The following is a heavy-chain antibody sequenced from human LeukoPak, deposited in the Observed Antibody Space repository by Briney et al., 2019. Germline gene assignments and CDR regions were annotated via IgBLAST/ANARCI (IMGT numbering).Heavy chain of an antibody. CDR3: ARHGGIAVASNWFDP. CDR2: IYYSGST. D-gene: IGHD6-19*01. CDR1: GGSISSSSYY. J-gene: IGHJ5*02. V-gene: IGHV4-39*07. Sequence: KPSETLSLTCTVSGGSISSSSYYWGWIRQPPGKGLEWIGSIYYSGSTYYNPSLKSRVTISVDTSKNQFSLKLRSVTAADTAFYYCARHGGIAVASNWFDPWGQGTLVTVSS.